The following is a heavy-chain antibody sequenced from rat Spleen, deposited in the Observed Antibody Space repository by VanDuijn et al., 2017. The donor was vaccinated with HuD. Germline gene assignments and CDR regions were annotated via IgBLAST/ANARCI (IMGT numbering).Heavy chain of an antibody. D-gene: IGHD4-3*01. V-gene: IGHV4-2*01. Sequence: EVKLVESGGGLVQPGRSLKLSCAASGFNFNDHWMGWVRQAPGKGLEWIGEINKDSSTIKYVPSLKDKFIISRDNAQNTLYLQMSKLGSEDTAIYYSVREEIGVRDWCQGVMVTVSS. CDR3: VREEIGVRD. J-gene: IGHJ2*01. CDR1: GFNFNDHW. CDR2: INKDSSTI.